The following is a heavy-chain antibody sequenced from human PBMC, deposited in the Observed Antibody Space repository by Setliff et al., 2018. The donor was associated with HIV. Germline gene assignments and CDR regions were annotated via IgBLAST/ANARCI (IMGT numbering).Heavy chain of an antibody. V-gene: IGHV4-38-2*01. CDR3: ARGTRSSLNWFDP. CDR1: GYSISSGYY. Sequence: SETLSLTCAVSGYSISSGYYWGWVRQPPEKGLEWIGSFYHSGSTYYNPSLKSRVTMSVDTSKNQFSLKLSSVTAADTAGYYCARGTRSSLNWFDPWGQGTLVTVSS. D-gene: IGHD6-13*01. CDR2: FYHSGST. J-gene: IGHJ5*02.